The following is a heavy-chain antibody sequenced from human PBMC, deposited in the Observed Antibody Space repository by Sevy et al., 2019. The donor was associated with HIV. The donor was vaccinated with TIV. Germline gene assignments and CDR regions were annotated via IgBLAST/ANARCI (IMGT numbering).Heavy chain of an antibody. CDR1: GFTFSSYG. CDR2: IWYDGSNK. J-gene: IGHJ4*02. CDR3: ARAGNVVVAATEGRYFVY. V-gene: IGHV3-33*01. Sequence: GGSLRLSCAASGFTFSSYGMHWVRQAPGKGLEWVAVIWYDGSNKYYADSVKGRFTISRDNSKNTLYLQMNSLRAEDTAVYYCARAGNVVVAATEGRYFVYWGQGTLVTDSS. D-gene: IGHD2-15*01.